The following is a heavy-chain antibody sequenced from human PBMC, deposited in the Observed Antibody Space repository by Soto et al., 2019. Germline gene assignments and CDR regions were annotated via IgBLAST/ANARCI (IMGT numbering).Heavy chain of an antibody. Sequence: QVQLVESGGGVVQPGRSLRLSCAASGFTFSSYAMHWVRQAPGKGLEWVAGMSYDGSNKYYADSVKGRFTISRDNSKNTLHLQLNSRRAADTVGYYCARFEGCSGGSCYPYFASWGQGTLVTVSS. J-gene: IGHJ4*02. V-gene: IGHV3-30-3*01. CDR2: MSYDGSNK. D-gene: IGHD2-15*01. CDR3: ARFEGCSGGSCYPYFAS. CDR1: GFTFSSYA.